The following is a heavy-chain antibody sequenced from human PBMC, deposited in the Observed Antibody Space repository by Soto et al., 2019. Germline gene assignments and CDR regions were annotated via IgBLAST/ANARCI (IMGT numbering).Heavy chain of an antibody. D-gene: IGHD3-3*01. Sequence: PSETLSLTCTVSGGSISSYYWSWIRQPPGKGLEWIGDIYYSGSTNYNPSLKSRVTISVDTSKNQFSLKLSSVTAADTAVYYCARFYYDFWSGYSNYLSARFDPWGQGTLVTVSS. V-gene: IGHV4-59*08. CDR2: IYYSGST. CDR3: ARFYYDFWSGYSNYLSARFDP. J-gene: IGHJ5*02. CDR1: GGSISSYY.